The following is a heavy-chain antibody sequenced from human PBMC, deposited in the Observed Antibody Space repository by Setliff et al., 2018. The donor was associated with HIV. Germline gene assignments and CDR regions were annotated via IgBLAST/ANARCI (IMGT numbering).Heavy chain of an antibody. CDR3: ARSFPYYYESGGVYAMDV. CDR1: GGSISSRSNY. V-gene: IGHV4-39*07. Sequence: SSETLSLTCTVSGGSISSRSNYWGWIRQPPGKGLEWIGTIYYTGTTYYNPSLKSRVTISVDTSRNQFSLKLSSVTAADTALYFCARSFPYYYESGGVYAMDVWGLGTTVTVSS. J-gene: IGHJ6*02. CDR2: IYYTGTT. D-gene: IGHD3-22*01.